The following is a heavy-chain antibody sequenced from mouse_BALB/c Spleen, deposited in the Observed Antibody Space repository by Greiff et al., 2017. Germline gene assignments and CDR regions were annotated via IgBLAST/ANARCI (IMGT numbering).Heavy chain of an antibody. Sequence: EVHLVESGGGLVQPGGSRKLSCAASGFTFSSFGMHWVRQAPEKGLEWVAYISSGSSTIYYADTVKGRFTISRDNPKNTLFLQMTSLRSEDTDMYYCARSYGNLPYFDYWGQGTTLTVSS. CDR1: GFTFSSFG. J-gene: IGHJ2*01. V-gene: IGHV5-17*02. CDR3: ARSYGNLPYFDY. D-gene: IGHD2-1*01. CDR2: ISSGSSTI.